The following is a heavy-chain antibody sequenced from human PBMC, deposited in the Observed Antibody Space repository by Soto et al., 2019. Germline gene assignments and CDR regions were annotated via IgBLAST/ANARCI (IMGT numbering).Heavy chain of an antibody. CDR2: IYYSGST. CDR3: ATHPPAISISDH. Sequence: QLQLQEWGPGLVKPSETLSLTCTVSGGSISSSSYYWGWIRQPPGKGLEWIGSIYYSGSTCYNPSLTSRVTISVDTSKNQFSRKLSSVTAADTAVYYCATHPPAISISDHWGQGTLVTVSS. D-gene: IGHD3-3*01. CDR1: GGSISSSSYY. V-gene: IGHV4-39*01. J-gene: IGHJ4*02.